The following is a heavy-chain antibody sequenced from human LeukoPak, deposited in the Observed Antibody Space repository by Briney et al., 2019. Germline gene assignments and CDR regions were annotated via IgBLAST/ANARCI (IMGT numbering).Heavy chain of an antibody. CDR2: ISSSSSYI. J-gene: IGHJ4*02. CDR3: AKDRYSSSSTFTVNPFDY. D-gene: IGHD6-13*01. Sequence: PGGSLRLSCAASGFTFSSYSMNWVRQAPGKGLEWVSSISSSSSYIYYADSVKGRFTISRDNSQNTLDLQMNSLRLEDTAMYYCAKDRYSSSSTFTVNPFDYWGQGILVTVSS. V-gene: IGHV3-21*06. CDR1: GFTFSSYS.